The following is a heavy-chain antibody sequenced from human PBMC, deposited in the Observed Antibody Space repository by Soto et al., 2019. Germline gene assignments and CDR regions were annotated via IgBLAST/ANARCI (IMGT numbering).Heavy chain of an antibody. Sequence: EVQLVESGGGLVQPGGSLRLSCAASGFSFSRHSMNWVRQAPGKGLEWVSYIGNSTNTMYYADSVRSRFTISRDNAKNSLYLQMNRLRDDDTAMYYCMGAGHSSYRGQGTLVTVSS. D-gene: IGHD6-19*01. V-gene: IGHV3-48*02. CDR2: IGNSTNTM. CDR1: GFSFSRHS. CDR3: MGAGHSSY. J-gene: IGHJ4*02.